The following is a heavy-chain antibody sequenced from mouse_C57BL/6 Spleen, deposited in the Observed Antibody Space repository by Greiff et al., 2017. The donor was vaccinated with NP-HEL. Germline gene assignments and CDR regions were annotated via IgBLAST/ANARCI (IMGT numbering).Heavy chain of an antibody. CDR1: GYTFTSYW. CDR3: ARRDGYHWYFDV. J-gene: IGHJ1*03. D-gene: IGHD2-3*01. Sequence: VQLQQPGAELVKPGASVKLSCKASGYTFTSYWMQWVKQRPGQGLEWIGEIDPSDSYTNYNQKFKGKATLTVDTASSTAYMQLSSLTSEDSAVYYCARRDGYHWYFDVWGTGTTVTVSS. CDR2: IDPSDSYT. V-gene: IGHV1-50*01.